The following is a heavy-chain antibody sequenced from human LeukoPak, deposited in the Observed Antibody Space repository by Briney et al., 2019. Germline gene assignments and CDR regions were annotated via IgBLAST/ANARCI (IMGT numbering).Heavy chain of an antibody. V-gene: IGHV4-38-2*02. Sequence: SETLSLTCTVSGYSISSGYYWGWIRQPPGKGLEWIGSIYHSGSTYYNPSLKSRVAISVDTSKNQFSLRLSSVSAADTAVYYCARSGPYYYHHVDVWGKGTTVTVSS. J-gene: IGHJ6*03. CDR3: ARSGPYYYHHVDV. CDR2: IYHSGST. CDR1: GYSISSGYY. D-gene: IGHD3-10*01.